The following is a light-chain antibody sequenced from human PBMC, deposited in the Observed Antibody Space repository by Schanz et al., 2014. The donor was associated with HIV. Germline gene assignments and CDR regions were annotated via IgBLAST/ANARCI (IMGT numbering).Light chain of an antibody. Sequence: QSALTQPASVSGSPGQSITISCTGTRRDIGAYNHVSWYQQQHPGKAPKLMIYDFSDRPSGISSRFSGSKSGNTASLTISALQAEDEADYYCSSYTTTNTWLFGGGTKLTVL. CDR3: SSYTTTNTWL. V-gene: IGLV2-14*03. CDR1: RRDIGAYNH. CDR2: DFS. J-gene: IGLJ3*02.